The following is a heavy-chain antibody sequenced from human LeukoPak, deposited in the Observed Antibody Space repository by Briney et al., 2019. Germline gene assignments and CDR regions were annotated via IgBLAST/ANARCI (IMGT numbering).Heavy chain of an antibody. Sequence: PSETLSLTCTVSGGSTSSYYWSWIRQPPGKGLEWIGYIYYSGSTNYNPSLKSRVTISVDTSKNQFSLELSSVTAADTAVYYCARSVYCSGGSCLYGMDVWGQGTTVTVSS. D-gene: IGHD2-15*01. CDR3: ARSVYCSGGSCLYGMDV. CDR1: GGSTSSYY. CDR2: IYYSGST. V-gene: IGHV4-59*08. J-gene: IGHJ6*02.